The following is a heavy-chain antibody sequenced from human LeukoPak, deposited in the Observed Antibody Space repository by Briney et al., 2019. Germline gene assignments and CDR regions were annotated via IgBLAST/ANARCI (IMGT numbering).Heavy chain of an antibody. D-gene: IGHD3-9*01. CDR1: GYTFTGYY. CDR3: ARVLRYFDWLLY. V-gene: IGHV1-2*06. Sequence: ASVKISCKVSGYTFTGYYMHWVRQAPGQGLEWMGRINPNSGGTNYAQKFQGRVTMTRDTSISTAYMELSRLRSDDTAVYYCARVLRYFDWLLYWGQGTLVTVSS. CDR2: INPNSGGT. J-gene: IGHJ4*02.